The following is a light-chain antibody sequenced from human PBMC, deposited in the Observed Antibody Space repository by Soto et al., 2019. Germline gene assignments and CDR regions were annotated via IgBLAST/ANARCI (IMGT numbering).Light chain of an antibody. CDR3: CSYTSSSTWV. J-gene: IGLJ3*02. CDR2: EVS. V-gene: IGLV2-14*01. CDR1: SSDVGGYNY. Sequence: QSALTQPASVSGSPGQSITISCTGTSSDVGGYNYVSWYQQHPGKAPKLMIYEVSNRPSGVSDRFSGSRSGNTASLSISVLQAEDESDFYFCSYTSSSTWVFGGGTKVTVL.